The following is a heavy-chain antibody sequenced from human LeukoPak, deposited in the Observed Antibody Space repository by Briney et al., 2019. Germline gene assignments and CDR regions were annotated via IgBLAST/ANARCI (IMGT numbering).Heavy chain of an antibody. CDR2: ISSSGSTI. Sequence: GGSLRLSCAASGFTFSDYYMSWIRQAPGKGLEWVSYISSSGSTIYYADSVKGRFTISRDNAKDSLYLQMNSLRAEDTAVYYCARAMTYSSSWSLSYYFDYWGQGTLVTVSS. D-gene: IGHD6-13*01. CDR3: ARAMTYSSSWSLSYYFDY. V-gene: IGHV3-11*04. CDR1: GFTFSDYY. J-gene: IGHJ4*02.